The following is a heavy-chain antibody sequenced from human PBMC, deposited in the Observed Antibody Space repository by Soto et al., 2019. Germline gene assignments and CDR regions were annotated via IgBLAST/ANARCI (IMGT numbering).Heavy chain of an antibody. V-gene: IGHV3-30*03. CDR1: GFTFSSYG. CDR2: ISYDGSNK. CDR3: AREVVEQWLATGLDH. D-gene: IGHD6-19*01. J-gene: IGHJ4*02. Sequence: GESLKISCAASGFTFSSYGMHWVRQAPGKGLEWVAVISYDGSNKYYADSVKCRFTISRDNSKTTLYLQMNSLSAEDTAVYYCAREVVEQWLATGLDHWGQGTMVT.